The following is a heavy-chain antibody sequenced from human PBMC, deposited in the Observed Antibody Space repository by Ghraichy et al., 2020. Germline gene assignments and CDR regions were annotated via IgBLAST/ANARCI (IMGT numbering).Heavy chain of an antibody. CDR3: ARGLSRGKFDY. CDR2: IYSGGGT. J-gene: IGHJ4*02. V-gene: IGHV3-53*01. CDR1: GFTVSSNY. Sequence: GSLNISCAASGFTVSSNYMSWVRQAPGKGLEWVSVIYSGGGTYYADSVKGRFTISRDDSKNTLYLQMNSLRAEDTAVYYCARGLSRGKFDYWGQGTLVTVSS. D-gene: IGHD2/OR15-2a*01.